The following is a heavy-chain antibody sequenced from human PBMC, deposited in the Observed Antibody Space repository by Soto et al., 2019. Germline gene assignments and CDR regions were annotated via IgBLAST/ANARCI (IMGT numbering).Heavy chain of an antibody. Sequence: SETLSLTCTVSGGSISSHYWSWIRQPPGQGLEWIGYIYYSGSTNYNPSLKSRVTISVDTSKSQFSLRLSSVTAADTAVYFCAILDGYAHYIDYWGQGALVTVSS. CDR1: GGSISSHY. CDR2: IYYSGST. V-gene: IGHV4-59*08. CDR3: AILDGYAHYIDY. J-gene: IGHJ4*02. D-gene: IGHD5-12*01.